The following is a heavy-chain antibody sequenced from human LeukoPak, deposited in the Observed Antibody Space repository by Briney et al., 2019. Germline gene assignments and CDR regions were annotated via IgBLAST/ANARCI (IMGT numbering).Heavy chain of an antibody. CDR2: TSSGRAM. V-gene: IGHV3-11*01. D-gene: IGHD5-12*01. CDR1: GFPFSDSY. J-gene: IGHJ4*02. CDR3: TRDASGYPRFDY. Sequence: GGSLRLSCAASGFPFSDSYMSWVRQAPGRGLEWVSYTSSGRAMYYADSVKDRFTISRDNAKNSLYLQMNSLRVEDTAVYYCTRDASGYPRFDYWGQGTLVTVSS.